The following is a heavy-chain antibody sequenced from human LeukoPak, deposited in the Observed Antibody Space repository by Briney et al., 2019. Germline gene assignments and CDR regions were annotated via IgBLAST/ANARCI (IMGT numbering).Heavy chain of an antibody. CDR1: GFSFNTYA. Sequence: GGSLRLSCAASGFSFNTYAMSWVRQAPGKGLEWVSAVSARGDTTYYADSAKGRFTISRDNAKSTVYLEMSSLRAEDTAVYYSAKGCSGGSCPRWDYWGQGTLVTVSS. D-gene: IGHD2-15*01. CDR2: VSARGDTT. CDR3: AKGCSGGSCPRWDY. J-gene: IGHJ4*02. V-gene: IGHV3-23*01.